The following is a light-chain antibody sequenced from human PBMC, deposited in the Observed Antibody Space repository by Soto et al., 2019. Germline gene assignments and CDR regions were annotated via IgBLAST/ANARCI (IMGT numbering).Light chain of an antibody. Sequence: EIVLTQSPATLSLSPGDRATLSCRASQSVGSYLAWYQHKPGQAPRLLIYDASNRATGIPARFSGSGSGTDFTLTISSLEPEDFAVYYCQQRSNWITFGQGTRLEIE. CDR3: QQRSNWIT. CDR2: DAS. J-gene: IGKJ5*01. CDR1: QSVGSY. V-gene: IGKV3-11*01.